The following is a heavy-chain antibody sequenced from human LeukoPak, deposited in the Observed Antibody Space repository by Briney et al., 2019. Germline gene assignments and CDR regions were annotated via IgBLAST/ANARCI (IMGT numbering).Heavy chain of an antibody. V-gene: IGHV3-23*01. CDR3: AIMGGYDSSGYYDHPVDY. Sequence: GGSLRLSCAASGFTVSSYAMSWVRQGPGKGLEWVSAISGSGGSTSYAASVKGRFTISRDNSKNTLYLQMNSLRAEDTAVYYCAIMGGYDSSGYYDHPVDYWGQGTLVTVSS. CDR1: GFTVSSYA. D-gene: IGHD3-22*01. J-gene: IGHJ4*02. CDR2: ISGSGGST.